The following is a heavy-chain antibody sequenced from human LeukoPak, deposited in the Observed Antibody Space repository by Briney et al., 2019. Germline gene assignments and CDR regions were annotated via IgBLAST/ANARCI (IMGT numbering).Heavy chain of an antibody. CDR1: GFTFSSYA. J-gene: IGHJ5*02. CDR2: ISGSGGST. D-gene: IGHD3-10*01. V-gene: IGHV3-23*01. CDR3: ARDMVRGSHWFDP. Sequence: GGSLRLSCAASGFTFSSYAMSWVRQAPGKGLEWVSAISGSGGSTHYADSVKGRFTISRDNSKNTLYLQMNTLRAEDTAVYYCARDMVRGSHWFDPWGQGTLVTVSS.